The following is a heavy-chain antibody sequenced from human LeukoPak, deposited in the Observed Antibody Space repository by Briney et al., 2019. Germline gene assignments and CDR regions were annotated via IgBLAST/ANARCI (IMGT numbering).Heavy chain of an antibody. V-gene: IGHV3-23*01. CDR2: ITDSGRKT. CDR3: AKITKATTPNY. J-gene: IGHJ4*02. CDR1: GLTFSNYA. D-gene: IGHD4-17*01. Sequence: GGSLRLSCAASGLTFSNYAMNWVRQASGKGLEWVSGITDSGRKTYYADSVKGRFSISRDNSKNTVYLQMSDLRAEDTAVYFCAKITKATTPNYWGQGTLVTVSS.